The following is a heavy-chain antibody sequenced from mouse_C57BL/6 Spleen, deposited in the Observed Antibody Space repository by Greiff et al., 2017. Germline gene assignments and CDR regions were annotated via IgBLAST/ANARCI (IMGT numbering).Heavy chain of an antibody. Sequence: QVQLQQPGAELVKPGASVKLSCKASGYTFTSYWMQWVKQRPGQGLEWIGEIDPSDSYTNYNQKFKGKATLTVDPSSSTAYMQLSSLTSEDSAVYYCARRSSGDYFDYWGQGTTLTVSS. V-gene: IGHV1-50*01. CDR1: GYTFTSYW. J-gene: IGHJ2*01. CDR3: ARRSSGDYFDY. D-gene: IGHD3-2*02. CDR2: IDPSDSYT.